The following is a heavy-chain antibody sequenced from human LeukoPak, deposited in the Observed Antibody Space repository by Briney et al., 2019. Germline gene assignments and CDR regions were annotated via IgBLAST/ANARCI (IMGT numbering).Heavy chain of an antibody. CDR3: ARGVDTAMVTFDY. CDR1: GYSFTSYW. Sequence: GESLKISCKGSGYSFTSYWIGWVRQMPGKGLEWMGIIYPGGSDTRYSPSFQGQVTISADKSTSTAYLQWSSLKASDTAMYYCARGVDTAMVTFDYWGQGTLVTVSS. D-gene: IGHD5-18*01. V-gene: IGHV5-51*01. CDR2: IYPGGSDT. J-gene: IGHJ4*02.